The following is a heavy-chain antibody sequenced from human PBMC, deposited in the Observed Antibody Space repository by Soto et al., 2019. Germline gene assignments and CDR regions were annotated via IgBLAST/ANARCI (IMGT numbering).Heavy chain of an antibody. J-gene: IGHJ4*02. V-gene: IGHV1-46*01. Sequence: ASVKVSCKASGYTFTSYYIHWVRQAPGQGLEWLGTINPGSGGTGYAQKFRGRVIMTSDTSTSTVYMELGRLRSDDTAVYYCARGYTYGSFDNWAQGTLVTVSS. D-gene: IGHD5-18*01. CDR2: INPGSGGT. CDR1: GYTFTSYY. CDR3: ARGYTYGSFDN.